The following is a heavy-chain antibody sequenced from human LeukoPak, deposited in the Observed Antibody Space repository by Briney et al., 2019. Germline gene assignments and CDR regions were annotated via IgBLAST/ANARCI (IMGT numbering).Heavy chain of an antibody. CDR1: GGSISNDY. D-gene: IGHD3-16*01. Sequence: PSETLSLTCTVSGGSISNDYWSWIRQTPGKGLEWIGYIYHSGNTNYNPSLKSRVTISVDTSKNQFSLKLNSVTAADTAVYYCARESGSYLWRSWLNPWGQGTLVTVSS. J-gene: IGHJ5*02. V-gene: IGHV4-59*01. CDR2: IYHSGNT. CDR3: ARESGSYLWRSWLNP.